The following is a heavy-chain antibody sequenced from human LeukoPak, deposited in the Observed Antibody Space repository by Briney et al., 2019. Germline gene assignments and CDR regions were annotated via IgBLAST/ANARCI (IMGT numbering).Heavy chain of an antibody. D-gene: IGHD5-18*01. CDR1: GFTFSSYG. J-gene: IGHJ4*02. V-gene: IGHV3-33*01. Sequence: GGSLRLSCAASGFTFSSYGMHWVRQAPGKGLEWVAVIWYDGSNKYYADSVQGRFTIFRDNYKNTLYLQMNSLRAEDTAVYHCARDQLGIHLWLGHPHFWGQGTLVTVSS. CDR2: IWYDGSNK. CDR3: ARDQLGIHLWLGHPHF.